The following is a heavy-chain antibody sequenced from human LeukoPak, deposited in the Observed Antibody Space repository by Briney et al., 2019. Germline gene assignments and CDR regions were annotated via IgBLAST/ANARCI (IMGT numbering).Heavy chain of an antibody. CDR3: ARRGSSGYYIIDY. D-gene: IGHD3-22*01. V-gene: IGHV5-51*01. J-gene: IGHJ4*02. CDR1: GSSFTNYW. CDR2: INPSDSDT. Sequence: GASLQISCKGSGSSFTNYWIGWVRPLPGKGLEWMGIINPSDSDTKYSPSFQGQVTISADKSSSTAFLQWSSLKASDTAIYYCARRGSSGYYIIDYWGQGTLVTVSS.